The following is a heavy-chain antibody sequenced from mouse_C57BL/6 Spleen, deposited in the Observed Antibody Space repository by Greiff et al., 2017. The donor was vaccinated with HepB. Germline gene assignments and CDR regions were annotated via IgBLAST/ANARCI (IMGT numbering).Heavy chain of an antibody. CDR2: ISNGGGST. V-gene: IGHV5-12*01. D-gene: IGHD1-1*01. CDR3: ARQLLLRSLRGYAMDY. J-gene: IGHJ4*01. CDR1: GFTFSDYY. Sequence: EVQVVESGGGLVQPGGSLKLSCAASGFTFSDYYMYWVRQTPEKRLEWVAYISNGGGSTYYPDTVKGRFTISRDNAKNTLYLQMSRLKSEDTAMYYCARQLLLRSLRGYAMDYWGQGTSVTVSS.